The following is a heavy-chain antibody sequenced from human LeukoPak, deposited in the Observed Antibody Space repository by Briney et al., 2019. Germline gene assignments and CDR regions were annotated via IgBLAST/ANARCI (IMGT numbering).Heavy chain of an antibody. V-gene: IGHV4-39*01. CDR1: GGSISSSRYY. J-gene: IGHJ5*02. CDR3: ARQLHIVVVVAAWFDP. Sequence: SETLSLTCTVSGGSISSSRYYWGWIRHPPGEGLEWIGSIYYSGSTYYNPSLKSRVAISVDTSKNQFSLKLSSVTAADTAVYYCARQLHIVVVVAAWFDPWGQGTLVTVSS. CDR2: IYYSGST. D-gene: IGHD2-15*01.